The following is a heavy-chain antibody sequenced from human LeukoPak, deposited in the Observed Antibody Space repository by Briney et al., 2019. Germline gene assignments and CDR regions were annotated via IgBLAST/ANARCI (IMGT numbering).Heavy chain of an antibody. V-gene: IGHV1-18*04. D-gene: IGHD2-2*01. CDR2: ISAYNGNT. J-gene: IGHJ4*02. Sequence: ASVKVSCKASGYTFIGYYIHWVRQAPGQGLEWMGWISAYNGNTNYAQKLQGRVTMTTDTSTSTAYMELSSLRSEDTAVYYCARGYCSSISCYRIDYWGQGTLVTVSS. CDR3: ARGYCSSISCYRIDY. CDR1: GYTFIGYY.